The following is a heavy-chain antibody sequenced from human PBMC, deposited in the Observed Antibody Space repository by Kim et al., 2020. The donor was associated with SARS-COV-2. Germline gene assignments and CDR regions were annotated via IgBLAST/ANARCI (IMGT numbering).Heavy chain of an antibody. J-gene: IGHJ4*02. CDR2: INPNSGGT. CDR3: ARDGGGYCSSTSCSPGY. Sequence: ASVKVSCKASGYTFTGYYMHWVRQAPGQGLEWMGRINPNSGGTNYAQKFQGRVTMTRDTSISTAYMELSRLRSDDTAVYYCARDGGGYCSSTSCSPGYWGQGTLVTVSS. D-gene: IGHD2-2*03. V-gene: IGHV1-2*06. CDR1: GYTFTGYY.